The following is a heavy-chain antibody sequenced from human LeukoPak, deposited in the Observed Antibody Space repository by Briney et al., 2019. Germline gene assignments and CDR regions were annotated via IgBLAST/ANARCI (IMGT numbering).Heavy chain of an antibody. V-gene: IGHV3-30*03. CDR2: ISYDGSNK. J-gene: IGHJ3*02. CDR3: ARDRGRHCIITSCYIDAFDI. CDR1: GFTFSSYG. D-gene: IGHD2-2*02. Sequence: PGGSLRLSCAASGFTFSSYGMHWVRQAPGKGLEWVAVISYDGSNKYYADSVKGRFTISRDNSKNTLYLQMNSLRAEDTAVYYCARDRGRHCIITSCYIDAFDIWGQGTMVTVSS.